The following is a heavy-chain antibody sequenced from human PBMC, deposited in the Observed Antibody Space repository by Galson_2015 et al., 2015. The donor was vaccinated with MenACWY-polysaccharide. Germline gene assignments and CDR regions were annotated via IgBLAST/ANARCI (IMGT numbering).Heavy chain of an antibody. V-gene: IGHV3-30-3*01. J-gene: IGHJ6*02. CDR1: GFTFSSHA. Sequence: SLRLSCAASGFTFSSHAIHWVRQAPGKGLEWVAVISYDGINKYYADSVKGRFTISRDNSKYTVYLQMNSLRADDTTVYYCARDYCDRIACSGMDVWVQGTTVTVSS. CDR3: ARDYCDRIACSGMDV. CDR2: ISYDGINK. D-gene: IGHD2/OR15-2a*01.